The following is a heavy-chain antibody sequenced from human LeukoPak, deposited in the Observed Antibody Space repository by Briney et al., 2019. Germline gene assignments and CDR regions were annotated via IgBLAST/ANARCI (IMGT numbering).Heavy chain of an antibody. Sequence: PGGSLRLSCAASGFTVSSNYMSWVRQAPGKGLEWVSVIYSGGSTYYADSVKGRFTISRDNSKNTLYLQMNSLRAEDTAVYYCAWRISGYPGYFDYWGQGTLVTVSS. CDR2: IYSGGST. V-gene: IGHV3-53*01. D-gene: IGHD3-22*01. CDR3: AWRISGYPGYFDY. J-gene: IGHJ4*02. CDR1: GFTVSSNY.